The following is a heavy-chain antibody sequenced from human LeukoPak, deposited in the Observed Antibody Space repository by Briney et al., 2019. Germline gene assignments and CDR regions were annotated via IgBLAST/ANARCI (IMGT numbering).Heavy chain of an antibody. D-gene: IGHD3-16*01. CDR1: GGSFSGYY. V-gene: IGHV4-34*01. CDR2: INHSGST. Sequence: SETLSLTCAVYGGSFSGYYWSWIRQPPGKGLEWIGEINHSGSTNYNPSLKSRVTISVDTSKNQFSLKLSSVTAADTAVYYCARGVSRLVLLDYWGQGTLVTVSS. J-gene: IGHJ4*02. CDR3: ARGVSRLVLLDY.